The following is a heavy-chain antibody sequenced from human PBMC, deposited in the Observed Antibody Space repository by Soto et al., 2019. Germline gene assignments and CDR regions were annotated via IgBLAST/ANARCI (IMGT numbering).Heavy chain of an antibody. CDR1: GGSVSGYY. Sequence: SETLSLTCAVYGGSVSGYYCSLIRQPPGEGLEWIGEINHSGSTNYNPSLKSRVTMSVDASKNQFSLKLNSVNAADTAVYYCARDRTRRGACDIWGQGTTVTVSS. CDR2: INHSGST. V-gene: IGHV4-34*01. CDR3: ARDRTRRGACDI. J-gene: IGHJ3*02.